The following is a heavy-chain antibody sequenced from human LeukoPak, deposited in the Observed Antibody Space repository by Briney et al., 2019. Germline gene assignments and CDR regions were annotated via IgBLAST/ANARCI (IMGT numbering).Heavy chain of an antibody. V-gene: IGHV3-23*01. CDR2: ISGSGGST. CDR1: GFTFSSYA. CDR3: AKDTEEKQWLVPQNAFDI. D-gene: IGHD6-19*01. Sequence: GGSLRLSCAASGFTFSSYAMSWVRQAPGKGLEWVSAISGSGGSTYYADSVNGRFTISRDNSKNTLYLQINSLRAEDTAVYYCAKDTEEKQWLVPQNAFDIWGQGTMVTVSS. J-gene: IGHJ3*02.